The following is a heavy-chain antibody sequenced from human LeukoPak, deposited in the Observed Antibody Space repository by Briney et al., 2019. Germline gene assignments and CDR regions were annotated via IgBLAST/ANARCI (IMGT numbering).Heavy chain of an antibody. V-gene: IGHV1-69*06. CDR1: GGTFSSYA. CDR3: ASLGYCSGGSCYKYYFDY. D-gene: IGHD2-15*01. CDR2: IIPIFGTA. J-gene: IGHJ4*02. Sequence: SVKVSCKASGGTFSSYAISWVRQAPGQGLEWMGGIIPIFGTANYAQKFQGRVTITADKSTSTAYMELSRLRSDDTAVYYCASLGYCSGGSCYKYYFDYWGQGTLVTVSS.